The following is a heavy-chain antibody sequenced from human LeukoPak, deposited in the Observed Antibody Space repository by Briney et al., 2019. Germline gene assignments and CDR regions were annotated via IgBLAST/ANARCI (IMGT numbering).Heavy chain of an antibody. J-gene: IGHJ4*02. Sequence: GGSLRLSCAVSGFSYSSYAMSWVRQAPGKGLEGVSTISGSGDTYYVDSVKGRFTISRDNSKNTLYLQMNSLRAEDTAVYYCAKEGGYNYGYLDSWGQGTLVTDSS. D-gene: IGHD5-18*01. CDR3: AKEGGYNYGYLDS. CDR2: ISGSGDT. V-gene: IGHV3-23*01. CDR1: GFSYSSYA.